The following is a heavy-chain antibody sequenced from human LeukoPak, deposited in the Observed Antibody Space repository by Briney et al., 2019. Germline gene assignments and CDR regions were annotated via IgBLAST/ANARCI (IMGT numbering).Heavy chain of an antibody. CDR2: INWNGGST. CDR3: ARAHGPDYYYYYMDV. V-gene: IGHV3-20*04. Sequence: GGSLRLFCAASGFTFDDYGMSWVRQAPGKGLEWVSGINWNGGSTGYADSVKGRFTISRDNAKNSLYLQMNSLRAEDTALYYCARAHGPDYYYYYMDVWGKGTTVTVSS. CDR1: GFTFDDYG. J-gene: IGHJ6*03.